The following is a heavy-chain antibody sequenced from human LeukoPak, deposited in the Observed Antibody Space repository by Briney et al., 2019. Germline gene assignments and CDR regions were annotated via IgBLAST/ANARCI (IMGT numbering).Heavy chain of an antibody. CDR2: IWYDGSSK. CDR1: GFTFSSYG. V-gene: IGHV3-33*06. Sequence: GGSLRLSCAASGFTFSSYGMHRVRQAPGKGLEWVAVIWYDGSSKYYADSVKGRVTISRDNSKNTLYLQMSSLRAEDTAVYYCAKDTGYYYYYMDVWGKGTTVTVSS. CDR3: AKDTGYYYYYMDV. J-gene: IGHJ6*03. D-gene: IGHD4-11*01.